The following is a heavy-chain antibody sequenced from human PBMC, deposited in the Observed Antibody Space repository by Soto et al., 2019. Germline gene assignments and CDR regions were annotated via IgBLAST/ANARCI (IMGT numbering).Heavy chain of an antibody. CDR3: ARAYLYDSSGYHNDY. Sequence: ASVKVSCKASGYXFTSYGISWVRQAPGQGLEWMGWISAYNGNTNYAQKLQGRVTMTTDTSTSTAYMELRSLRSDDTAVYYCARAYLYDSSGYHNDYWGQGTLVTVSS. D-gene: IGHD3-22*01. V-gene: IGHV1-18*01. CDR2: ISAYNGNT. CDR1: GYXFTSYG. J-gene: IGHJ4*02.